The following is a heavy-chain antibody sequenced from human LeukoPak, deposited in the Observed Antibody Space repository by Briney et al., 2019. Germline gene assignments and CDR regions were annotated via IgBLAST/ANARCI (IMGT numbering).Heavy chain of an antibody. J-gene: IGHJ4*02. Sequence: ASVKVSCKASGYTFTGYYMHWVRQAPGQGLEWMGWINPNSGGTNYAQKFQGRVTMTRDTSISTAYMELSRLRSDDAAVYYCARGGIVRNWNYVDLSHFDYWGQGTLVTVSS. D-gene: IGHD1-7*01. CDR2: INPNSGGT. CDR1: GYTFTGYY. V-gene: IGHV1-2*02. CDR3: ARGGIVRNWNYVDLSHFDY.